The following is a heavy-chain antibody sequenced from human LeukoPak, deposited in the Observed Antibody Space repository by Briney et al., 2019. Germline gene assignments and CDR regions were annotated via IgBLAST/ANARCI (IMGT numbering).Heavy chain of an antibody. Sequence: ASVRVSCKASGCTFSNFGINWVRQAPGQGLEWMGWISGNNDNPNYGQKFQGRFTVTTDSSTNTAYMELRNLRLDDTAVYYCARDGTSTDDYWGQGTLVTVSS. V-gene: IGHV1-18*01. D-gene: IGHD2-2*01. J-gene: IGHJ4*02. CDR3: ARDGTSTDDY. CDR2: ISGNNDNP. CDR1: GCTFSNFG.